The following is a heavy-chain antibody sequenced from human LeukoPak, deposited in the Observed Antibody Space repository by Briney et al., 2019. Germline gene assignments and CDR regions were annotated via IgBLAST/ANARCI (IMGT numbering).Heavy chain of an antibody. CDR1: GFTFSSYC. Sequence: GGSLRLSCAASGFTFSSYCMNWVRQAPGKGLEWVSSISSSSSYIYYADSVKDRFTISRDNAKNSLYLQMNSLRAEDTAVYYCARDLSAARRPLDYWGRGTLVSVFS. CDR3: ARDLSAARRPLDY. J-gene: IGHJ4*02. CDR2: ISSSSSYI. D-gene: IGHD6-6*01. V-gene: IGHV3-21*01.